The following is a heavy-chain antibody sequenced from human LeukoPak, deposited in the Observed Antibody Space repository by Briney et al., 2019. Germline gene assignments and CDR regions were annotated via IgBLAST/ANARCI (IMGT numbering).Heavy chain of an antibody. J-gene: IGHJ4*02. D-gene: IGHD3-22*01. V-gene: IGHV4-39*01. CDR3: ARRYCYDSSGFDY. CDR2: IYHSGST. Sequence: PSETLSLTCTVSGGSISSNTYYWGWIRQPPGKGLEWIGSIYHSGSTYYNPSLKGRVTISVDTSKNQFSLKLSSVTAADTAVYYCARRYCYDSSGFDYWGQGTLVTVSS. CDR1: GGSISSNTYY.